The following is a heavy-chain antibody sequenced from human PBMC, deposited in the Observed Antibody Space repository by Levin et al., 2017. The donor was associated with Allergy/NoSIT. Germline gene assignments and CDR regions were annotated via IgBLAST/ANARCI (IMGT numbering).Heavy chain of an antibody. V-gene: IGHV3-11*01. Sequence: GESLKISCAASGFTFSDYYMSWIRQAPGKGLEWVSYISSSGSTIYYADSVKGRFTISRDNAKNSLYLQMNSLRAEDTAVYYCARCGGGSCYWFDPWGQGTLVTVSS. D-gene: IGHD2-15*01. CDR1: GFTFSDYY. J-gene: IGHJ5*02. CDR2: ISSSGSTI. CDR3: ARCGGGSCYWFDP.